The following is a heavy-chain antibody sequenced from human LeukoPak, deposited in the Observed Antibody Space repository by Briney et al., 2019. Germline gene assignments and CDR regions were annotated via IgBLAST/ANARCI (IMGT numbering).Heavy chain of an antibody. V-gene: IGHV4-59*01. J-gene: IGHJ3*01. Sequence: PSETLSLTCTVSGGSMSIYYWSWIRQPPGKGLEWIGCIDYSGSTNYNPSLKSRVTISVDTSKNQFSLKVRSVTAADTALYYCARGTGAYYYLWGQGTMVTVSS. CDR1: GGSMSIYY. D-gene: IGHD3-22*01. CDR3: ARGTGAYYYL. CDR2: IDYSGST.